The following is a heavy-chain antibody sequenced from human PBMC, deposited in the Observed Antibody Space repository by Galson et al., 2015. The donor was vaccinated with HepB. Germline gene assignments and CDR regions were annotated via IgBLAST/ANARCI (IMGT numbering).Heavy chain of an antibody. V-gene: IGHV4-59*01. Sequence: ETLSLTCTVSGGSISSYYWSWIRQPPGKGLEWIGYIYYSGSTNYNPSLKSRVTISVDTSKNQFSLKLSSVTAADTAVYYCARALAGTFDYWGQGTLVTVSS. CDR2: IYYSGST. CDR1: GGSISSYY. CDR3: ARALAGTFDY. D-gene: IGHD6-19*01. J-gene: IGHJ4*02.